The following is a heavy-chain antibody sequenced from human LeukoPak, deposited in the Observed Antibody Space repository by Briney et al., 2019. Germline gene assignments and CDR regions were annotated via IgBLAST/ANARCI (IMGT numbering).Heavy chain of an antibody. Sequence: SETLSLTCAVYGGSFSGYYWSWIRQPPGKGLEWIGEINHSGSTNYNPSLKSRVTISVDTSKNQFSLKLSSVTAADTAVYYCARDYGRTPLYYDFWSGYPPGGWFDPWGQGTLVTVSS. CDR1: GGSFSGYY. CDR2: INHSGST. J-gene: IGHJ5*02. CDR3: ARDYGRTPLYYDFWSGYPPGGWFDP. V-gene: IGHV4-34*01. D-gene: IGHD3-3*01.